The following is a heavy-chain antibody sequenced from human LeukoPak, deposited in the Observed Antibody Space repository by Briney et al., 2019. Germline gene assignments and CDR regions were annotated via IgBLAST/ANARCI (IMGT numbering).Heavy chain of an antibody. Sequence: GGSLGLSCAASGFTFSSYGMHWVRQAPGKGLEWVAFIRYDGSNKYYADSVKGRFTISRDNSKNTLYLQMNSLRAEDTAVYYCAKDQGYSSGSKDIWGQGTMVTVSS. J-gene: IGHJ3*02. CDR3: AKDQGYSSGSKDI. CDR2: IRYDGSNK. V-gene: IGHV3-30*02. CDR1: GFTFSSYG. D-gene: IGHD6-19*01.